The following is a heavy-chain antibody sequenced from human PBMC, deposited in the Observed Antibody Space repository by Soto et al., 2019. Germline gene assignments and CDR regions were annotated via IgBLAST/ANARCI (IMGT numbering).Heavy chain of an antibody. Sequence: LRLSCVGSGFSFRKYAMNWVRQAPGKGLEWVSGISGSGGSGRGFYADPVKGRFTISRDNSKNTLYLEMNSLRAEDTAVYYCAKDLDDYSSAIDFWGQGTLVTVSS. D-gene: IGHD4-4*01. CDR3: AKDLDDYSSAIDF. CDR1: GFSFRKYA. CDR2: ISGSGGSGRG. J-gene: IGHJ4*02. V-gene: IGHV3-23*01.